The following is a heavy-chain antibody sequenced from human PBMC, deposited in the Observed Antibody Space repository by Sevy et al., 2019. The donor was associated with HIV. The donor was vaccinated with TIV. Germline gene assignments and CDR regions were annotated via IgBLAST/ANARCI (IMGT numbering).Heavy chain of an antibody. J-gene: IGHJ4*02. CDR3: ARERGSNILTLGLDF. CDR1: GGSISSDCYF. CDR2: IHASGST. V-gene: IGHV4-61*02. Sequence: SETLSLTCTVSGGSISSDCYFWNWIRQPAGKGLEWIGRIHASGSTIYNPSLKSRVTMSVDESKSQFSLRLTSVTAADTAVYFCARERGSNILTLGLDFWGQGSLVTVSS. D-gene: IGHD3-9*01.